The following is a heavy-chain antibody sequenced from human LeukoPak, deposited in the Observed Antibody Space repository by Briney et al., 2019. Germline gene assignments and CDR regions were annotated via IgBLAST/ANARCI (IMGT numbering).Heavy chain of an antibody. Sequence: GGSLRLSCAASGFTFSSYSMNWVRQAPGKGLEWVASIKQDGSEKYYVDSVKGRVTISRDNAKNSLYLQMNSLRAEDTAVYYCARVFGAGYSDYWGQGTLVTVSS. CDR1: GFTFSSYS. V-gene: IGHV3-7*01. D-gene: IGHD4/OR15-4a*01. CDR3: ARVFGAGYSDY. J-gene: IGHJ4*02. CDR2: IKQDGSEK.